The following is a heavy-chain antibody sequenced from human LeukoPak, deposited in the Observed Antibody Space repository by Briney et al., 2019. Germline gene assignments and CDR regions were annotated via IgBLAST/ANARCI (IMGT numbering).Heavy chain of an antibody. D-gene: IGHD3-3*01. CDR1: GGSISRSSSY. V-gene: IGHV4-39*01. CDR2: MDYSGST. Sequence: SETLSLTCTVSGGSISRSSSYWGWIRQPPGKGLEWIGSMDYSGSTYDNPSLKSRVTIFVGTSKNQFSLKLSSVTAADTAVYYCASRITIFGVVAYFDYWGQGTLVTVSS. J-gene: IGHJ4*02. CDR3: ASRITIFGVVAYFDY.